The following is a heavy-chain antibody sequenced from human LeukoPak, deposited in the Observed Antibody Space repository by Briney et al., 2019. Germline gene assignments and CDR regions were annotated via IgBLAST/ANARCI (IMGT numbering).Heavy chain of an antibody. Sequence: SETLSLTCAVYGGSFSGYYWSWIRQPPGKGLEWIGEIYHSGSTNYNPSLKSRVTISVDKSKNQFSLKLSSVTAADTAVYYCARIYYYGSGSYQDYWGQGTLVTVSS. J-gene: IGHJ4*02. V-gene: IGHV4-34*01. D-gene: IGHD3-10*01. CDR2: IYHSGST. CDR3: ARIYYYGSGSYQDY. CDR1: GGSFSGYY.